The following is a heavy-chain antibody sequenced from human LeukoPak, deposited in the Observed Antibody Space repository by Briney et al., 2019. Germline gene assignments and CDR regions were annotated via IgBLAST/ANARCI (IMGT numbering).Heavy chain of an antibody. D-gene: IGHD1-7*01. CDR3: AAGGAGTTFH. V-gene: IGHV3-23*01. J-gene: IGHJ4*02. CDR2: ISNSGANT. Sequence: GGSLRLSCAASGFTFSNYAMNWVRQTPGKGLEWVSSISNSGANTYYADSVKGRFTISRDNTKNTLYLQMNSLRAEDTAVYYCAAGGAGTTFHWGQGTLVTVSS. CDR1: GFTFSNYA.